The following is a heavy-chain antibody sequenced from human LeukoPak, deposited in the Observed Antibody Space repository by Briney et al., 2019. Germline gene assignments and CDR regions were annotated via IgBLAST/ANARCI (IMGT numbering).Heavy chain of an antibody. D-gene: IGHD3-3*01. CDR3: ARVSPITIFGVVIIGAFDI. V-gene: IGHV1-18*01. CDR1: GYTFTSYG. J-gene: IGHJ3*02. CDR2: ISAYNGNT. Sequence: GASVKVSCKASGYTFTSYGISWVRQAPGQGLEWMGWISAYNGNTNYAQKLQGRVTMTTDTSTSTAYMELRSLRSDDTAVYYCARVSPITIFGVVIIGAFDIWGQGTMVTVSS.